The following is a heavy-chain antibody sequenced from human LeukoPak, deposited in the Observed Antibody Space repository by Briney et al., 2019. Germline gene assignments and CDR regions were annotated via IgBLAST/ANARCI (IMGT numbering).Heavy chain of an antibody. Sequence: SETLSLTCGVSGGSISSTNWWTWIRQPPGKGLERIGEVHLDGRTNYNPSLESRLTMSVDLSENHISLKLTSVTAADTAVYYCAREGGFYRPLDYTGQGTLVTVS. J-gene: IGHJ4*02. CDR1: GGSISSTNW. V-gene: IGHV4-4*02. D-gene: IGHD3-3*01. CDR3: AREGGFYRPLDY. CDR2: VHLDGRT.